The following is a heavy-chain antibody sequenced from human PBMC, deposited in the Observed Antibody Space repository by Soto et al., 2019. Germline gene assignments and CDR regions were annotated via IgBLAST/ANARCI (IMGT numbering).Heavy chain of an antibody. V-gene: IGHV3-30-3*01. D-gene: IGHD3-10*01. CDR1: GFTFSSYA. CDR2: ISYDGSNK. J-gene: IGHJ6*02. Sequence: GGSLRLSCAASGFTFSSYAMRWVRQAPGKGLEWVAVISYDGSNKYYADSVKGRFTISRDNSKNTLYLQMNSLRAEDTAVYYCARDGVVRGPYYYYGMDVWGQGTTVTVSS. CDR3: ARDGVVRGPYYYYGMDV.